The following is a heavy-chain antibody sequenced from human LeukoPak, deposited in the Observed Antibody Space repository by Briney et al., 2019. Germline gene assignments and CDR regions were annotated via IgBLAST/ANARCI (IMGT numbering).Heavy chain of an antibody. V-gene: IGHV6-1*01. CDR2: AYYRSKWYN. D-gene: IGHD2-2*01. J-gene: IGHJ4*02. CDR1: GDSVSNNGAA. CDR3: VRGLYSTSGH. Sequence: SQTLSLTCAISGDSVSNNGAAWNWIRQSPSRGLEWLGRAYYRSKWYNDYAVSVKSRIIINPDTSKNQFSLQLNSVTPEDTAVYYCVRGLYSTSGHWGQGTLVTVSS.